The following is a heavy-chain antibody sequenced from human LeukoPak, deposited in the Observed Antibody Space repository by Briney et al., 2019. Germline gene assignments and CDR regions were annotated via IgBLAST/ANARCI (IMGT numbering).Heavy chain of an antibody. CDR2: INSDGSST. CDR1: GFTFSSYW. CDR3: ARDPSVTIFGVVTRNWFDP. J-gene: IGHJ5*02. D-gene: IGHD3-3*01. V-gene: IGHV3-74*01. Sequence: GGSLRLSCAASGFTFSSYWMHWVRQAPGKGLVWVSRINSDGSSTSYADSVKGRFTISRDNAKNTLYLQMNSLRAEDTAVYYCARDPSVTIFGVVTRNWFDPWGQGTLVTVSS.